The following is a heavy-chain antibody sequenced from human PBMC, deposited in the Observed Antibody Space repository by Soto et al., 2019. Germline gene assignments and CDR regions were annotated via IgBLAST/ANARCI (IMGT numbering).Heavy chain of an antibody. Sequence: SETLSLTCTVSGGSISSGDYYWSWIRQPPGKGLEWIGYIYYSGSTYYNPSLKSRVTISVDTSKNQFSLKLSSVTAADTAVYYCAREYYYGSERQYNWFDPWGQGTLVTVSS. CDR2: IYYSGST. CDR3: AREYYYGSERQYNWFDP. CDR1: GGSISSGDYY. J-gene: IGHJ5*02. D-gene: IGHD3-10*01. V-gene: IGHV4-30-4*01.